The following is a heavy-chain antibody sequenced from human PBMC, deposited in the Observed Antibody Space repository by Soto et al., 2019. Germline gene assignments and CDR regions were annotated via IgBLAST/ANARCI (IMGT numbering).Heavy chain of an antibody. CDR1: VGSISSSSYY. J-gene: IGHJ4*02. V-gene: IGHV4-39*01. CDR3: ASIYDFWSGYCPW. D-gene: IGHD3-3*01. Sequence: SETLSLTCTVSVGSISSSSYYWVWIRQPPGKGLEWIGSIYDSGSTYYNPSLKSRVTISVDTSKNQFSLKLSSVTAADTAVYYCASIYDFWSGYCPWWGQGNLVTVSS. CDR2: IYDSGST.